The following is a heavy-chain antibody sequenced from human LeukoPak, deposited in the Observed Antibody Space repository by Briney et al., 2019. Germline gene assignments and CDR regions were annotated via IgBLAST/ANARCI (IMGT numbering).Heavy chain of an antibody. Sequence: SQALSLTCVLSVDSVSNNGAAWNWIRQSPTRGLEWLGRTYYRSKRYSDSAVSVKGRITISADTSKTQFSLQLQSVTPEDTAVYFCARGGSGMTVSLFASWGQGTLVTVSS. CDR2: TYYRSKRYS. V-gene: IGHV6-1*01. D-gene: IGHD6-19*01. CDR3: ARGGSGMTVSLFAS. J-gene: IGHJ4*02. CDR1: VDSVSNNGAA.